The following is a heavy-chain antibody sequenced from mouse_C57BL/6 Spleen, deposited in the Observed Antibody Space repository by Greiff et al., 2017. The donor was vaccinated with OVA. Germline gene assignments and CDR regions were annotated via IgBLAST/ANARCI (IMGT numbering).Heavy chain of an antibody. Sequence: EVQLVESGGGLVKPGGSLKLSCAASGFTFSSYAMSWVRQTPEKRLEWVATISDGGSYTYYPDNVKGRFTISRDNAKNNLYLQMSHLKSEGTAMYYCARDRPDGYYFDYWGQGTTLTVSS. D-gene: IGHD2-3*01. J-gene: IGHJ2*01. V-gene: IGHV5-4*01. CDR1: GFTFSSYA. CDR2: ISDGGSYT. CDR3: ARDRPDGYYFDY.